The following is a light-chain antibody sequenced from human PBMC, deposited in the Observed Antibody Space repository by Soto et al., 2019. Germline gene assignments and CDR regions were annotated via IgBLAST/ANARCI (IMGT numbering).Light chain of an antibody. CDR1: SSNIGSNN. CDR2: SNN. CDR3: AAWYDSLNGPV. Sequence: QSVLTQPPSASGTPGQRFTISCSGSSSNIGSNNVNWYQQLPGTAPKLLIYSNNQRPSGVPDRFSGSKSGTSASLAISGLQSEDEADYYCAAWYDSLNGPVFGGGTKLTVL. J-gene: IGLJ2*01. V-gene: IGLV1-44*01.